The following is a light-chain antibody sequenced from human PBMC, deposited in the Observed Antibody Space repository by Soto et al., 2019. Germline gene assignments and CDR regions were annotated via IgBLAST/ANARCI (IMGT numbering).Light chain of an antibody. CDR2: GAS. Sequence: EIVMTQSPATLSVSPGERATLSCRASQSVSSNLAWYQQKPGRAPNLLIYGASTRATGIPARFSGSGSGTEFTLTISSLQSEDFAVYYCQQYNNWPRTFGQGTKVEIK. V-gene: IGKV3-15*01. CDR3: QQYNNWPRT. CDR1: QSVSSN. J-gene: IGKJ1*01.